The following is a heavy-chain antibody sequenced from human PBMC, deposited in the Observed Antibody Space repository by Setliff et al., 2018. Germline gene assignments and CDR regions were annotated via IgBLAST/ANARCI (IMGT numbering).Heavy chain of an antibody. Sequence: PGGSLRLSCAASGFTFSSYGMHWVRQAPGKGLEWVAVIWYDGSNKYYADSVKGRFTISRDNSKNTLYLQMNGLRAEDTAVYYCAKSHSSWPIFIDYWGQGTTVTVSS. CDR3: AKSHSSWPIFIDY. CDR1: GFTFSSYG. V-gene: IGHV3-33*06. D-gene: IGHD6-13*01. J-gene: IGHJ4*03. CDR2: IWYDGSNK.